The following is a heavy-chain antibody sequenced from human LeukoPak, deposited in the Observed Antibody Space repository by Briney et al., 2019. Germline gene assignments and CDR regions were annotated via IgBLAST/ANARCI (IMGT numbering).Heavy chain of an antibody. D-gene: IGHD2-2*01. Sequence: ASVKVSCKASGYTFTNYGVSWVRQAPGQGLEWMGWINAYNGDTHYAQNLQGRLTMTTDTSTSTAFMELRSLRPDDTAVYYCARWGLVAPGTYYYYYMDVWGRGTMVTVSS. CDR2: INAYNGDT. CDR3: ARWGLVAPGTYYYYYMDV. J-gene: IGHJ6*03. V-gene: IGHV1-18*01. CDR1: GYTFTNYG.